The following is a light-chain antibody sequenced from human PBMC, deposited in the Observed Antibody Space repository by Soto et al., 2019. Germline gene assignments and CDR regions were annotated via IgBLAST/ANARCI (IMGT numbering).Light chain of an antibody. CDR1: QSLVYSDGNNY. Sequence: DFVMTQSPLSLPVTLGQPASISCRSSQSLVYSDGNNYLNWFQQRPGQSPRRLIYKVSNRDSGVPDRVRGGGSCSDFAVEITRGEAEDVGIEDRMQGTHWPLYTVGQGTKVDIK. J-gene: IGKJ2*01. V-gene: IGKV2-30*01. CDR2: KVS. CDR3: MQGTHWPLYT.